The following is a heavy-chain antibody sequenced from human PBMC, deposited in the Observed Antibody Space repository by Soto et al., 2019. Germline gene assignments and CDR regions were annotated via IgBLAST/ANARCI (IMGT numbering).Heavy chain of an antibody. V-gene: IGHV1-8*01. CDR1: GYTFTSYD. Sequence: ASVKVPCKASGYTFTSYDINWVLQATGQGLEWMGWMNPNSGNTGYAQKFQGRVTMTRNTSISTAYMELSSLRSEDTAVYYCARDLYSGYDSTYWGQGTLVTVSS. CDR2: MNPNSGNT. J-gene: IGHJ4*02. D-gene: IGHD5-12*01. CDR3: ARDLYSGYDSTY.